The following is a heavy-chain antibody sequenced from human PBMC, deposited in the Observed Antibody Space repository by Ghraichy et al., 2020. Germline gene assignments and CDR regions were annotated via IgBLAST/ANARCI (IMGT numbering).Heavy chain of an antibody. Sequence: GGSLRLSCAASGFTFSSYSMNWVLQAPGKGLEWVSSLSTSSTYIYYAESVKGRFTISRDNAKNSLYLQMNSLRAEDTAVYYCARGDCSGGSCHSPDYWGQGTLITVSS. D-gene: IGHD2-15*01. V-gene: IGHV3-21*01. CDR3: ARGDCSGGSCHSPDY. CDR2: LSTSSTYI. J-gene: IGHJ4*02. CDR1: GFTFSSYS.